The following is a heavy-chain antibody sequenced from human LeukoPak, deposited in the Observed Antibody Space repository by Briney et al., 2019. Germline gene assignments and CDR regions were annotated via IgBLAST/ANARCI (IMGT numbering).Heavy chain of an antibody. CDR3: AREGIRSITADY. Sequence: PGGSLRLSCTASGFTFSNYWMSWVRQAPGKGLEWVANIKQDGSEKYYVDSVKGRFTISRDNAKNSLYLQMNSLRAEDTAVYYCAREGIRSITADYWGQGTLVTVSS. D-gene: IGHD1-14*01. CDR1: GFTFSNYW. J-gene: IGHJ4*02. V-gene: IGHV3-7*01. CDR2: IKQDGSEK.